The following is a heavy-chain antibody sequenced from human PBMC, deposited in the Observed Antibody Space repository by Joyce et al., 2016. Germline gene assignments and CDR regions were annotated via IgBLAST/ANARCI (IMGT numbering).Heavy chain of an antibody. CDR1: GFTFRSFG. Sequence: QVELVESGGGVVQPGRSLRLSCAASGFTFRSFGMLWVRQAPGKGLEWVAVISYDGSKTFYSDSVKGRFTVSRDNSKNTLDLQMNSLRPEDTAVYYCAKVVVAACIDFWGQGTLVSVSS. CDR2: ISYDGSKT. J-gene: IGHJ4*02. CDR3: AKVVVAACIDF. V-gene: IGHV3-33*05. D-gene: IGHD2-15*01.